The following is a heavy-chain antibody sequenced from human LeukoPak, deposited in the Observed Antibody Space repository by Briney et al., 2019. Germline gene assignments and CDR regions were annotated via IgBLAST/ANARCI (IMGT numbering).Heavy chain of an antibody. D-gene: IGHD2-2*01. CDR1: GGSISSSSYS. Sequence: PSETLSLTCTVSGGSISSSSYSWGWIRQPPGKGLEWIGSIYYSGSTYYNPSLKSRVTISVDTSKNQFSLKLSSVTAADTAVYYCARGLVYCSSTSCPFDYWGQGTLVTVSS. CDR2: IYYSGST. V-gene: IGHV4-39*07. J-gene: IGHJ4*02. CDR3: ARGLVYCSSTSCPFDY.